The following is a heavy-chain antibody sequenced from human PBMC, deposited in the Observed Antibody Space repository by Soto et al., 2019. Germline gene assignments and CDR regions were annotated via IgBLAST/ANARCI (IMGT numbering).Heavy chain of an antibody. CDR3: ARARGWNIVIIPAASGY. Sequence: EVQLVESGGGLVQPGGSLRLSCAASGFTFSTYWMSWVRQAPGKGLEWVANINQDGSEKYYVDSVKGRFTISRDNAKNSLYLQMTSLRADDTAVYYCARARGWNIVIIPAASGYWGQGTLVTVSS. D-gene: IGHD2-2*01. J-gene: IGHJ4*02. V-gene: IGHV3-7*01. CDR2: INQDGSEK. CDR1: GFTFSTYW.